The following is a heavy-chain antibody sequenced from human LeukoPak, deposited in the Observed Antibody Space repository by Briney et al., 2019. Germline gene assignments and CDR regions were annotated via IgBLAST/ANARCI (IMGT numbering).Heavy chain of an antibody. CDR3: ASPPYYDILTEDALDI. D-gene: IGHD3-9*01. Sequence: GGSLRLSCAASGFTFSSYSMNWVRQAPGKGLEWVSSIISSSSYIYYADSVKGRFTISRDNAKNSLYLQMNSLRAEDTAVYYCASPPYYDILTEDALDIWGQGTMVTVSS. J-gene: IGHJ3*02. V-gene: IGHV3-21*01. CDR1: GFTFSSYS. CDR2: IISSSSYI.